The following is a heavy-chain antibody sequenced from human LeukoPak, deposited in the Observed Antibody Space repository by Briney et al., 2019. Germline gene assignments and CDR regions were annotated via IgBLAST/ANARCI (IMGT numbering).Heavy chain of an antibody. CDR3: ARVSSSWYQDWYFDL. CDR1: GGSFRGYY. V-gene: IGHV4-34*01. CDR2: INHSGST. D-gene: IGHD6-13*01. Sequence: SETLSLTCAVYGGSFRGYYWSWIRQPPAKGREWIGEINHSGSTNYNPSLKSRVTISVDTYKNQFSLKLSSVTAADTAVYYCARVSSSWYQDWYFDLWGRGTLVTVSS. J-gene: IGHJ2*01.